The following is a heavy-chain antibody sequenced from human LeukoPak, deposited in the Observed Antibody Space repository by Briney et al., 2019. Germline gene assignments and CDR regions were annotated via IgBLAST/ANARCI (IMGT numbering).Heavy chain of an antibody. V-gene: IGHV1-46*01. CDR3: ARGLQFHYYYYYMDV. CDR1: GYTFTSYY. D-gene: IGHD4-11*01. J-gene: IGHJ6*03. CDR2: INPTGDST. Sequence: ASVKVSCKASGYTFTSYYMHWVRQAPGQGLEWMGLINPTGDSTGYAQKFQGRVTMTRDMSTSTDYLELSSLRSEDTAIYYCARGLQFHYYYYYMDVWGKGTTVTVSS.